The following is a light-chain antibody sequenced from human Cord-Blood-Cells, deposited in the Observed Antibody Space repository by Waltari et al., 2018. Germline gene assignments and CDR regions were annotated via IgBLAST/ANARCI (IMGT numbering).Light chain of an antibody. V-gene: IGLV1-40*01. Sequence: QSALTQPASVSGSPGQSITISCTGSSPNIGAGYDVHWYQQLPGTAPKLLIYGNSNRPSGVPDRFSGSKSGTSASLAITGLQAEDEADYYCQSYDSSLSVWVFGGGTKLTVL. CDR1: SPNIGAGYD. J-gene: IGLJ3*02. CDR2: GNS. CDR3: QSYDSSLSVWV.